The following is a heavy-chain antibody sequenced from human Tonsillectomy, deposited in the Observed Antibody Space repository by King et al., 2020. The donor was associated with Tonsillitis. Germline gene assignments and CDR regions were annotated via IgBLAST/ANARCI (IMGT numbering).Heavy chain of an antibody. CDR3: ARGGGTIFGVIVADSYYYYMDV. V-gene: IGHV4-34*01. Sequence: VQLQQWGARLLKPSETLSLTCAVYGGSFSGYYWTWIRQPPGKGLEWIGEISHTGSTNYNPSLKSRVTISVDTSKNQFSLTLSSVTAADTAVYYCARGGGTIFGVIVADSYYYYMDVWGKGTTVTVSS. D-gene: IGHD3-3*01. CDR2: ISHTGST. J-gene: IGHJ6*03. CDR1: GGSFSGYY.